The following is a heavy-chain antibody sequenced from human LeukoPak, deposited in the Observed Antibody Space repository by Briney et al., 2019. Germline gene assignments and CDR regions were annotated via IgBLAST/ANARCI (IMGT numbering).Heavy chain of an antibody. CDR2: SYISGST. CDR1: GASINSYY. J-gene: IGHJ4*02. V-gene: IGHV4-4*07. Sequence: SETLSLXCTVFGASINSYYWNWIRQPAGKGLEWIGRSYISGSTDYNPSLKSRVTVSVDTSQNQFSLKLTSVTAADTAVYYCARDQELGFWGQGTLVTVSS. CDR3: ARDQELGF. D-gene: IGHD3-10*01.